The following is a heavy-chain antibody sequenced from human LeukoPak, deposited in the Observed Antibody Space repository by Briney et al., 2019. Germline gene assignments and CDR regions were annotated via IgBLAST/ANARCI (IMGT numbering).Heavy chain of an antibody. D-gene: IGHD4-23*01. J-gene: IGHJ4*02. CDR1: GDSINAYY. CDR2: IYFSGTT. Sequence: SETLSLTCTVSGDSINAYYWGWIRQPPGKGLEWIGYIYFSGTTKYNPSLESRVTISVDTSKNQFSLKLSSVTAADTAVYYCATSPQYGGYLGQGTLVTVSS. V-gene: IGHV4-59*08. CDR3: ATSPQYGGY.